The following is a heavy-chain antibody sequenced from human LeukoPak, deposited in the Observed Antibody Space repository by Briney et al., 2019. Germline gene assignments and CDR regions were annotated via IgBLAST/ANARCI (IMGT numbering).Heavy chain of an antibody. CDR2: ISSSSTYI. D-gene: IGHD3-22*01. CDR1: EFTFSSYS. J-gene: IGHJ4*02. Sequence: GGSLRLSCAASEFTFSSYSMNWVRQAPGKGLEWVSSISSSSTYIYYADSVKGRFTISRDNAKNSLYLQMNSLRAEDTAVYYCAKEVGYDSSGYDDYWGQGTLVTVSS. CDR3: AKEVGYDSSGYDDY. V-gene: IGHV3-21*04.